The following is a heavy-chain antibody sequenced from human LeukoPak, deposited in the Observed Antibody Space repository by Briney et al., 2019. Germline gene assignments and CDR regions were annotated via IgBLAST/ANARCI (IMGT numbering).Heavy chain of an antibody. CDR1: GDSISSYY. CDR3: ASYYDFWSGRES. Sequence: SETLSLTCSVSGDSISSYYWGWIRQPPGKGLEWIGSIYHSGSTYYNPSLKSRVTISVDTSKNQFSLKLSSVTAADTAVYYCASYYDFWSGRESWGQGTLVTVSS. CDR2: IYHSGST. J-gene: IGHJ4*02. D-gene: IGHD3-3*01. V-gene: IGHV4-38-2*02.